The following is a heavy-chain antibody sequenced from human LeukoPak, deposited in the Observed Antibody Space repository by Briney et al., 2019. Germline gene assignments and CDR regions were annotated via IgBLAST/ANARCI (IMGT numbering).Heavy chain of an antibody. J-gene: IGHJ4*02. V-gene: IGHV4-34*01. Sequence: KTSETLSLTCAVYGGSFSGYYWSWIRQPPGKGLEWIGEINHSGSTNYNPSLKSRVTISVDTSKDQFSLKLGSVTAADTAVYYCARAGGFFSPFGYWGQGTLVTVSS. D-gene: IGHD3-3*01. CDR1: GGSFSGYY. CDR2: INHSGST. CDR3: ARAGGFFSPFGY.